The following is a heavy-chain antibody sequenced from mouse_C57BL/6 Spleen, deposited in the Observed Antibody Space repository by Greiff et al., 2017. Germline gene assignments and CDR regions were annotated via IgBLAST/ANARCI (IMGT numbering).Heavy chain of an antibody. CDR1: GYTFTSYW. CDR2: IDPSDSYT. D-gene: IGHD1-1*01. J-gene: IGHJ3*01. Sequence: QVQLQQPGAELVRPGTSVKFSCKASGYTFTSYWMHWVQQRPGQGLEWIGVIDPSDSYTNYNQKFKGKATLTVDTSSSTAYMQLSSLTSEDSAVYYCALYYGSYRFAYWGQGTLVTVSA. CDR3: ALYYGSYRFAY. V-gene: IGHV1-59*01.